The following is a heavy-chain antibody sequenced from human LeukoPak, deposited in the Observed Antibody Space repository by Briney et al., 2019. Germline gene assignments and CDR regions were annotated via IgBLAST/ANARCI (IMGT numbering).Heavy chain of an antibody. CDR2: ISSSSNTI. CDR1: GFTFSSNS. Sequence: PGGSLRLFCAASGFTFSSNSMNWTRQAPGKGLEWASYISSSSNTIYYADSVKGRFTISRDNAKNSLYLQMNSLRAEDTAVYYCARMTNYYYYMDVWGKGTTVTVSS. CDR3: ARMTNYYYYMDV. J-gene: IGHJ6*03. V-gene: IGHV3-48*01.